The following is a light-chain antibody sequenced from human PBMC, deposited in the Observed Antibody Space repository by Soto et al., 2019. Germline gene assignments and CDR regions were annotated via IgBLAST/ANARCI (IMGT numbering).Light chain of an antibody. J-gene: IGKJ4*01. Sequence: DIQITQSPSSLSASVVDGVTITCRASQSIGKFLNWYKQKPGKAPKVLIYAASTLQSGVPSRFSGSGSGTGFTLTITSLQPEDFATYYCQQSFSTLLTFGGGTKVDIK. CDR1: QSIGKF. V-gene: IGKV1-39*01. CDR3: QQSFSTLLT. CDR2: AAS.